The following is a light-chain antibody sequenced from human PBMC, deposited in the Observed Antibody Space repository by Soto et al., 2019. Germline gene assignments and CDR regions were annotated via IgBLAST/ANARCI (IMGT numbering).Light chain of an antibody. CDR1: SSDVGGYNY. CDR3: SSYTSSSHYV. CDR2: DVS. V-gene: IGLV2-14*01. J-gene: IGLJ1*01. Sequence: QSVLTQPASVSGSPGQSITISCTGTSSDVGGYNYVSWYQQHPGKAPKLMIYDVSNRPSGVSNRFSGSKSGNMASLTISGLQAEDEADYYCSSYTSSSHYVFGTGTKLTVL.